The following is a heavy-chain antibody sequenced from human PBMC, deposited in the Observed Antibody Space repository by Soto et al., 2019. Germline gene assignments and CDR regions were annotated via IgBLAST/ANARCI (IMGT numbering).Heavy chain of an antibody. CDR3: AIAPPGYCSGGSCSHYYYGMDV. CDR2: IYTSGST. Sequence: SEALSLSCTVSGGSISSYYWSWIRQPAGKGLEWIGRIYTSGSTNYNPSLKSRVTMSVDTSKNQFSLKLSSVTAADTAVYYCAIAPPGYCSGGSCSHYYYGMDVWGQGTTVTVSS. D-gene: IGHD2-15*01. V-gene: IGHV4-4*07. CDR1: GGSISSYY. J-gene: IGHJ6*02.